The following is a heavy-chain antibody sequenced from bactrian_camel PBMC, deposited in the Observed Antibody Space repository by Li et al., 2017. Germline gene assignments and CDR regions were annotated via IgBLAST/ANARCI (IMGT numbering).Heavy chain of an antibody. Sequence: HVQLVESGGGSVQAGGSLRLSCAFSGYTYSGHCMGWFRQAPGKEVEWVAGITSLPSLFRAASYADSVKGRFTISKDNTNNSLYLQMNSLKPEDSAMYYCVKGDRSPWAERGRGTQVTVS. J-gene: IGHJ4*01. CDR2: ITSLPSLFRAA. CDR1: GYTYSGHC. V-gene: IGHV3S6*01.